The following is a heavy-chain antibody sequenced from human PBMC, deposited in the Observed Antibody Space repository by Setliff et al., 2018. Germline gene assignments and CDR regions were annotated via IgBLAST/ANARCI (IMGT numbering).Heavy chain of an antibody. CDR1: GGSISSYY. V-gene: IGHV4-59*12. Sequence: SETLSLTCTVSGGSISSYYWSWIRQPPGKGLEWIGYIYHSGSAYYNPSLKSRVTISVDTSKNQFSLKLSSVTAADRAVYYCARDGGNGYGVDAYAGGGFDIWGQGTMVTVSS. J-gene: IGHJ3*02. CDR3: ARDGGNGYGVDAYAGGGFDI. CDR2: IYHSGSA. D-gene: IGHD5-18*01.